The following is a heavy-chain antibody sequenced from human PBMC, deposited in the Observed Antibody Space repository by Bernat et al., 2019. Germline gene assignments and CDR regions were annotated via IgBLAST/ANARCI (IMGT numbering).Heavy chain of an antibody. D-gene: IGHD3-10*01. Sequence: QITLKESGPTLVKPTQTLTLTCTFSGFSLNTSGVGVDWIRQPPGKALEWLALIYWDDDKRYSPSLKSRLTITKDTSKNQVVLTMTNMDPVDTATYYCALVFGGAVFDYWGQGTLVTVSS. CDR2: IYWDDDK. J-gene: IGHJ4*02. CDR3: ALVFGGAVFDY. V-gene: IGHV2-5*02. CDR1: GFSLNTSGVG.